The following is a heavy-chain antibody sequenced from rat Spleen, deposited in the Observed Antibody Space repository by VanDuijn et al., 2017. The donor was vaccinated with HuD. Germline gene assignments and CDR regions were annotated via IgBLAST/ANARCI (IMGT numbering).Heavy chain of an antibody. V-gene: IGHV2-63*01. Sequence: QVQLKESGPGLLQPSQTLSLTCTVSGFSLIRYNVYWVRQPPGKGLEWMGRMNYNGDTSYNSALKSRLSISRDTSKNQVFLKMNSLQTDDTGTYFCTIHPRYWGRGVVVTVSS. D-gene: IGHD3-1*01. CDR1: GFSLIRYN. CDR2: MNYNGDT. J-gene: IGHJ2*01. CDR3: TIHPRY.